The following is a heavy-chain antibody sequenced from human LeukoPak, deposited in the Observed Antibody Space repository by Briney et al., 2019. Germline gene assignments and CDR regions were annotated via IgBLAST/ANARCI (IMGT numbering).Heavy chain of an antibody. J-gene: IGHJ5*01. CDR2: ISDSSSVI. V-gene: IGHV3-48*04. CDR1: GFTFSIYS. Sequence: PGGSLRLSCAASGFTFSIYSMTWVRQTPGKGLEWVSYISDSSSVIYYADSVEGRFTISRDNAKNSLYLQMNSLRADDTALYYCVRGYGTSWFYSWGQGTLVTVSS. CDR3: VRGYGTSWFYS. D-gene: IGHD6-13*01.